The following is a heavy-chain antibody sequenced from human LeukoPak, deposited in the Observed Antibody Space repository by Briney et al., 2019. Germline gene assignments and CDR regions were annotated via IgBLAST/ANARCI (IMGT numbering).Heavy chain of an antibody. Sequence: GSSVKVSCKASGGTFSSYAISWVRQAPGQGLEWMGGIISAFGPANYAQKFQGRVTITADESINTAYMELSSLRSEDTAVYYCARGVVPAAITSWFDPWGQGTLVTVSS. CDR2: IISAFGPA. CDR3: ARGVVPAAITSWFDP. V-gene: IGHV1-69*01. CDR1: GGTFSSYA. J-gene: IGHJ5*02. D-gene: IGHD2-2*01.